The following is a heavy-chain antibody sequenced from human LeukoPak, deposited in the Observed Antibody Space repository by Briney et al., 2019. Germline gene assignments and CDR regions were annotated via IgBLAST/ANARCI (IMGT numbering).Heavy chain of an antibody. CDR3: ARARGLLIRHYYYMDV. D-gene: IGHD1-26*01. J-gene: IGHJ6*03. V-gene: IGHV4-34*01. CDR1: GGSFSGYY. CDR2: INHSGST. Sequence: SETLSLTCAVYGGSFSGYYWSWIRQPPGKGLEWIGEINHSGSTNYNPSLKSRVTISVDTSKNQFSLKLSSVTAADTAVYYCARARGLLIRHYYYMDVWGKGTTVTVSS.